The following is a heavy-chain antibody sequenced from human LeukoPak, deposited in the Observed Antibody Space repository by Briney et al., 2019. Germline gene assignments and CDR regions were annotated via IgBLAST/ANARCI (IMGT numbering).Heavy chain of an antibody. CDR3: AKMKGWRLYDYCMDV. CDR1: GFAFSSFA. CDR2: LTGSGST. Sequence: GGSLRLSCVASGFAFSSFAMSWVRQAPGKGLEWVSGLTGSGSTYHADSVKGQFTISRDNSMNTLSLQMNSLRAEDTAVYYCAKMKGWRLYDYCMDVWGKGTTVTVSS. J-gene: IGHJ6*03. V-gene: IGHV3-23*01. D-gene: IGHD2-15*01.